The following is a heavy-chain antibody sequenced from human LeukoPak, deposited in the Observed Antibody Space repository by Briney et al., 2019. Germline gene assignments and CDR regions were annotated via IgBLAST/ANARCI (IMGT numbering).Heavy chain of an antibody. D-gene: IGHD4-11*01. CDR2: INPNSGGA. J-gene: IGHJ4*02. CDR1: GYTFTGYY. V-gene: IGHV1-2*02. Sequence: VASVKVSCKASGYTFTGYYIHWVRQAPGQGLEWMGWINPNSGGANYAQRFQDRVTMTRDTSISTAYMELTRLTSDDTAVYYRARTYTVETGLFADYWGQGTLVTVSS. CDR3: ARTYTVETGLFADY.